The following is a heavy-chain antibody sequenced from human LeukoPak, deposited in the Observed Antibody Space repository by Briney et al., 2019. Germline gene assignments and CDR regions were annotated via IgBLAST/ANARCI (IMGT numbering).Heavy chain of an antibody. CDR1: GGSISSYY. CDR3: APSNPTPYGGDQYWYFDL. CDR2: IYDSGSI. D-gene: IGHD4-23*01. J-gene: IGHJ2*01. V-gene: IGHV4-59*01. Sequence: SETLSLTCTVSGGSISSYYWSWIRQPPGKGLEWIAYIYDSGSINYNPSLKSRVTISVDTSKNQFSLKLSSVTAADTAVYYCAPSNPTPYGGDQYWYFDLWGRGTLVTVSS.